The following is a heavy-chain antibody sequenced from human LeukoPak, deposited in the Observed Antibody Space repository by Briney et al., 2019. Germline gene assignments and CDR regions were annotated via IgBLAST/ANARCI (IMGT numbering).Heavy chain of an antibody. CDR3: AKGGTEAWFGELYEIYFDY. J-gene: IGHJ4*02. V-gene: IGHV3-23*01. Sequence: PGGTLRLSCAASGFTFSSHGMSWVRQAPGKGLEWVSAISGSGGSTYYADSVKGRFTISRDNSKNTLYLQMNSLRAEDTAVYYCAKGGTEAWFGELYEIYFDYWGQGTLVAVSS. D-gene: IGHD3-10*01. CDR2: ISGSGGST. CDR1: GFTFSSHG.